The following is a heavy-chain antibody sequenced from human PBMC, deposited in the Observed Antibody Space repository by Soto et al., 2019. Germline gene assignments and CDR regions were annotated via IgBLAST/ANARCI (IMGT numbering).Heavy chain of an antibody. V-gene: IGHV1-69*02. CDR1: GVTFSSYT. Sequence: QVQLVQSGAEVKKPGSSVKVSCKASGVTFSSYTISWVRQAPGQGLEWMGRIIPILGRANYAQKFQGRVTITAHKSTSTAYMERSSLRSEDTAVYYCASMYYYGSGVEDAFDIWGQGTMGNVSS. J-gene: IGHJ3*02. D-gene: IGHD3-10*01. CDR3: ASMYYYGSGVEDAFDI. CDR2: IIPILGRA.